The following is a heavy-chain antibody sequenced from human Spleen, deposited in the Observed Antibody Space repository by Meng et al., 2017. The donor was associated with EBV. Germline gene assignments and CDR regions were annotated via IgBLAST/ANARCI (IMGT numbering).Heavy chain of an antibody. CDR2: IHHSGTT. CDR3: ARGLGGHYPTMEY. Sequence: QVHLQEPGPGLVKPSGPLSLPCAVSGASIDSSDWWTWVRQAPGKGLEWIGEIHHSGTTNYNPSLESRVTISIDKSDNQFSLKLTSVTAADTAVYYCARGLGGHYPTMEYWGQGTLVTVSS. V-gene: IGHV4-4*02. CDR1: GASIDSSDW. D-gene: IGHD3-22*01. J-gene: IGHJ4*02.